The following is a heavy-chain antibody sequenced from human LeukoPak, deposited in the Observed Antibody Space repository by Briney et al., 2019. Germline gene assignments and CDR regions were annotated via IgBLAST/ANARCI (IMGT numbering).Heavy chain of an antibody. CDR1: GGSINSYY. CDR3: AREGVAGNYRFDP. Sequence: SETLSLTCTVSGGSINSYYWSWIRQPPGKGLEWIGYIYYSGSTNYNPSLKSRVTISVDTSKNQFSLKLSSVTAADTAVYYCAREGVAGNYRFDPWGQGTLVTVSS. J-gene: IGHJ5*02. D-gene: IGHD6-19*01. V-gene: IGHV4-59*01. CDR2: IYYSGST.